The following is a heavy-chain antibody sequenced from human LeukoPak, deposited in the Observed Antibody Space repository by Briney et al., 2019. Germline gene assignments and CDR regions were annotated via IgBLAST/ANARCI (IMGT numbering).Heavy chain of an antibody. Sequence: GGSLRLSCIASGFTFSNYWMSWVRQAPGKGREWVATIKKDGSEIFYVDSVKGRCTISRDNAENSLFLQMNSLRAEDTASYYCARDWGGMDVWAKGTTVTVSS. CDR2: IKKDGSEI. CDR1: GFTFSNYW. CDR3: ARDWGGMDV. D-gene: IGHD3-16*01. V-gene: IGHV3-7*03. J-gene: IGHJ6*04.